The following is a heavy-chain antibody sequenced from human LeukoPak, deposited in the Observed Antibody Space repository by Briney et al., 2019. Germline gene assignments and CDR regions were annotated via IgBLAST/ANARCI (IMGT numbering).Heavy chain of an antibody. J-gene: IGHJ4*02. CDR3: ARARYSSSWTDYYFDY. V-gene: IGHV3-53*04. CDR1: GFTVSSNY. CDR2: IYSGGST. Sequence: GGSLRLSCAASGFTVSSNYMSWVRQAPGKGLEWVSVIYSGGSTYYADSVKGRFTISRHNSKNTLYPQMNSMRAEDTAVYYCARARYSSSWTDYYFDYWGQGTLVTVSS. D-gene: IGHD6-13*01.